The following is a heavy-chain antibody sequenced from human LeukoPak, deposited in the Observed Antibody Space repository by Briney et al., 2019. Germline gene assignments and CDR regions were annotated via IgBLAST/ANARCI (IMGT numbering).Heavy chain of an antibody. CDR2: IYYSGST. CDR1: GGSISTNY. D-gene: IGHD3-10*01. Sequence: SETLSLTCTVSGGSISTNYWSWIRQAPGKGLEWIGYIYYSGSTYYNPSLKSRVTISVDTSKNQFSLKLSSVTAADTAVYYCARVSAPVRGVIILDYWGQGTLVTVSS. V-gene: IGHV4-59*12. CDR3: ARVSAPVRGVIILDY. J-gene: IGHJ4*02.